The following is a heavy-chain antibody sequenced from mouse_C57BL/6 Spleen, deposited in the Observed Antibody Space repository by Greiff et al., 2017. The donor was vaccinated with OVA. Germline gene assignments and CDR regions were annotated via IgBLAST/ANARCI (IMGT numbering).Heavy chain of an antibody. Sequence: DVKLVESGGGLVKPGGSLKLSCAASGFTFSSYAMSWVRQTPEKRLEWVATISDGGSYTYYPDNVKGRFTISRDNAKNNLYLQMSHLKSEDTAMYYCARGDYSNYVRFAYWGQGTLVTVSA. CDR1: GFTFSSYA. D-gene: IGHD2-5*01. CDR2: ISDGGSYT. V-gene: IGHV5-4*03. J-gene: IGHJ3*01. CDR3: ARGDYSNYVRFAY.